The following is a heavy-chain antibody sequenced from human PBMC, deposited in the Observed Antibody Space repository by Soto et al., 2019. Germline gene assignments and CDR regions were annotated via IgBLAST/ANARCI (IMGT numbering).Heavy chain of an antibody. D-gene: IGHD2-15*01. CDR1: GFTFGGSA. J-gene: IGHJ2*01. Sequence: PGGSLRLSCAASGFTFGGSAMHWVRQASGKGLEWVSTINDIGDNTFYAVSVQGRFTISRDNGKKSLYLQMNSLRAEDTAVYYCARSDGVAGNWYLDLWGRGTLVTVSS. CDR2: INDIGDNT. CDR3: ARSDGVAGNWYLDL. V-gene: IGHV3-21*01.